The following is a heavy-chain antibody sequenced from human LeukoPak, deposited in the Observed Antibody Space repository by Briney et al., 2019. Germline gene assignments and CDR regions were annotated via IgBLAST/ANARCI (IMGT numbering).Heavy chain of an antibody. CDR3: ARDRGGYTYSHDY. D-gene: IGHD5-18*01. J-gene: IGHJ4*02. V-gene: IGHV4-4*02. Sequence: PSETLFLTCAVSGGSISSNNWWIWVRQSPEKGLEWIGEIYHDGSTNYNPSLKSRVTISMDKSKNQLSLKLNFVTAADTAVYYCARDRGGYTYSHDYWGQGTLVTVSS. CDR1: GGSISSNNW. CDR2: IYHDGST.